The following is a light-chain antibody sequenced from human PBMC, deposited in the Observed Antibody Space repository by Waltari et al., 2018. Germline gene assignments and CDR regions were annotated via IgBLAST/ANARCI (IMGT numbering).Light chain of an antibody. CDR1: SNDVGGYKY. CDR2: DVN. V-gene: IGLV2-14*03. J-gene: IGLJ2*01. CDR3: SSYTSSTSVI. Sequence: QSALTQPASVSGSPGQSITISCTGTSNDVGGYKYVSWYQQHPGKAPKVLIYDVNNQPSGVSNRFSGSKSGNTASLTISGLQAEDEADYFCSSYTSSTSVIFGGGTKVTVL.